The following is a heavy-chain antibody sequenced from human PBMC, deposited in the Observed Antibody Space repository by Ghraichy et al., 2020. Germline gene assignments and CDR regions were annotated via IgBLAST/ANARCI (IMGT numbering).Heavy chain of an antibody. Sequence: SETLSLTCTVSGGSIRSSSYSWGWIRQPPGKGLEWIGTIYYSGSTYYNPSLKSRVTISVDTSKNQFSLKLSSVTAADTAVYSCARRPIPPGARELWTYYFDYWGQGTLVTGSS. D-gene: IGHD1-1*01. CDR2: IYYSGST. CDR3: ARRPIPPGARELWTYYFDY. CDR1: GGSIRSSSYS. J-gene: IGHJ4*02. V-gene: IGHV4-39*01.